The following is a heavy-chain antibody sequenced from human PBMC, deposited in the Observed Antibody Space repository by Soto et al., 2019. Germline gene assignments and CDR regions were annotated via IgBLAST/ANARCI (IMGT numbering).Heavy chain of an antibody. Sequence: EVHLLESGGGLVQPGGSLRLSCAASGFTFSNNAMSWVRQAPGKGLEWVSGIGPSGGSTVYADSVKGRFTISRDNSKNTLYLHLNSLRAEDTAVYYCAKESGASPSGLWGQGTLVTVSS. D-gene: IGHD1-26*01. CDR3: AKESGASPSGL. J-gene: IGHJ4*02. CDR1: GFTFSNNA. CDR2: IGPSGGST. V-gene: IGHV3-23*01.